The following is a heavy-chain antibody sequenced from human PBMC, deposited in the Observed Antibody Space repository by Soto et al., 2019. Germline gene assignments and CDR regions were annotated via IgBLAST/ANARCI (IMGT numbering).Heavy chain of an antibody. CDR2: VSYDGRYT. CDR1: GFIFSGHG. Sequence: QVQLVESGGGVVQPGRSLRLACVASGFIFSGHGMHWVRQVPGKGLEWVAVVSYDGRYTHYADSGKGRFTISRDNSKIKVYRQTNCLRGEDAARYYCAKERASSSSWPDYWGQGTLVTVAS. V-gene: IGHV3-30*18. CDR3: AKERASSSSWPDY. J-gene: IGHJ4*02. D-gene: IGHD6-13*01.